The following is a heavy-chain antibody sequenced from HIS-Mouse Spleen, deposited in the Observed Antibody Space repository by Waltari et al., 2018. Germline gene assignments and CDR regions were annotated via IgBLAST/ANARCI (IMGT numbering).Heavy chain of an antibody. D-gene: IGHD6-13*01. Sequence: QLQLQESGPGLVKPSETLSLTCTVSGGSISSSSYYWGWIRQPPGKGLGWIGSIYYSGRTYCNPSLKSRVTISVDTSKNQFSLKLSSVTAADTAVYYCAREIPYSSSWYDWYFDLWGRGTLVTVSS. CDR2: IYYSGRT. V-gene: IGHV4-39*07. CDR1: GGSISSSSYY. J-gene: IGHJ2*01. CDR3: AREIPYSSSWYDWYFDL.